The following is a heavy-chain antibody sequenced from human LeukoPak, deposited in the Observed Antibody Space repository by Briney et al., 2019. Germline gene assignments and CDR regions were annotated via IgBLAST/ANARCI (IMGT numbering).Heavy chain of an antibody. Sequence: GGSLRLSCAASGFTFSRHTLNWVRQAPGKGLEWVSSISSTSSDIYYADSVKGRFTISRDNAKNSLYLQMNSLRAEDTAVYYCARAGSYSTLDYWGQGTLVPVSS. D-gene: IGHD6-13*01. CDR3: ARAGSYSTLDY. CDR2: ISSTSSDI. J-gene: IGHJ4*02. CDR1: GFTFSRHT. V-gene: IGHV3-21*01.